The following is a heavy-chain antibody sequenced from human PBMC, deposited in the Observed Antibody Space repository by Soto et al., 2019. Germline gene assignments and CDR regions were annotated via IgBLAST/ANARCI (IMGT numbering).Heavy chain of an antibody. J-gene: IGHJ4*02. D-gene: IGHD2-15*01. V-gene: IGHV3-23*01. CDR1: GFTFSRYA. CDR3: AKESVVVVVAATLDY. CDR2: ISGSGGNT. Sequence: EVQLLESGGGLVQPGGSLRLSCAASGFTFSRYAMTWVRQAPGKGLEWVSAISGSGGNTYYADSVKGRFTISRDNSKNTLYLQMHSLRAEDTAVYYCAKESVVVVVAATLDYWGQGTLVTVSS.